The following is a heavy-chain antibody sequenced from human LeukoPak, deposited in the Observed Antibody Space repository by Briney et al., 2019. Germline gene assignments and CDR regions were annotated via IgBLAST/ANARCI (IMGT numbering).Heavy chain of an antibody. CDR3: TRGFSSSSHGY. D-gene: IGHD6-13*01. Sequence: SETLSLTCTVSGGSISSYYWSWIRQPPGKGLEWIGEINHSGSTNYNPSLKSRVTISVDTSKNQFSLKLSSVTAADTAVYYCTRGFSSSSHGYWGQGTLVTVSS. V-gene: IGHV4-34*01. CDR2: INHSGST. CDR1: GGSISSYY. J-gene: IGHJ4*02.